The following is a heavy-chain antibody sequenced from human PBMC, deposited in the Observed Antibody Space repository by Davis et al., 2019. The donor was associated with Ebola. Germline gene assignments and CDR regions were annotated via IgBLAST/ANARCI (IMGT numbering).Heavy chain of an antibody. D-gene: IGHD3-3*01. CDR2: IIPIFGTA. J-gene: IGHJ6*02. CDR3: ASWMTDLWSGKLYYYYGMDV. CDR1: GYTFTSYG. V-gene: IGHV1-69*06. Sequence: SVKVSCKASGYTFTSYGISWVRQAPGQGLEWMGGIIPIFGTANYAQKFQGRVTITADKSTSTAYMELSSLRSEDTAVYYCASWMTDLWSGKLYYYYGMDVWGQGTTVTVSS.